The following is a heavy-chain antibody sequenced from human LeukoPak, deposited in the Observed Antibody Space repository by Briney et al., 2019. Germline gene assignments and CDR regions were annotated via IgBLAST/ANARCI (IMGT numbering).Heavy chain of an antibody. Sequence: GGSLRLSCAASGFTFSDYGMHWVRQAPGKGLEWVAFIRYDGTNKYYADSVKGRFTISRDNSKNTLYLQMNSLRAEDTAVYYCAKRDIVAAGHGGYFDRWGQGTLVTVSS. J-gene: IGHJ4*02. CDR3: AKRDIVAAGHGGYFDR. CDR2: IRYDGTNK. V-gene: IGHV3-30*02. D-gene: IGHD6-13*01. CDR1: GFTFSDYG.